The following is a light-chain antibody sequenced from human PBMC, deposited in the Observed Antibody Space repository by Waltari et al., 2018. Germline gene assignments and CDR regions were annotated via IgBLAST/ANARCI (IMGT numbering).Light chain of an antibody. CDR2: DAS. J-gene: IGKJ2*01. Sequence: HSPLTLSVSPGDAATLSCRANRAIANNLAWYQQKPGQPLRLLIYDASTRATGIPARFSGSWSGAEFTLTITSLQSEDSAVYFCQQFNTGYSFGQGTKLEIK. CDR3: QQFNTGYS. V-gene: IGKV3-15*01. CDR1: RAIANN.